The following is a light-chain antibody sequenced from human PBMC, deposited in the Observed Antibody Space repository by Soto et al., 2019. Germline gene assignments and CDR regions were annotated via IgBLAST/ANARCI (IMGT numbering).Light chain of an antibody. V-gene: IGKV3-11*01. J-gene: IGKJ1*01. CDR2: DAS. CDR3: QQYNNWPPWT. Sequence: EIVLTQSPATLSLSPGERATLSCRASQSISSALAWYQQRPGQPPRLLIYDASDRADGIPARFSGTRSGTDFTLTISSLEPEDFAVYHCQQYNNWPPWTFGQGTKVEIK. CDR1: QSISSA.